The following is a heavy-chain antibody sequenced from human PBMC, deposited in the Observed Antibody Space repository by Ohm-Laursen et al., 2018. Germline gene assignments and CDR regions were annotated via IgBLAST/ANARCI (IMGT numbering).Heavy chain of an antibody. CDR2: ISGNSGST. CDR3: AKDSVVVPAANDAFDM. J-gene: IGHJ3*02. D-gene: IGHD2-2*01. V-gene: IGHV3-23*01. Sequence: SLRLSCAAPGFTFDDYAMHWVRQAPGKSLEWVSGISGNSGSTYYADSVKGRFTISRDNSKNTLYVQMNSLRVEDTAVYYCAKDSVVVPAANDAFDMWGQGTMVTVSS. CDR1: GFTFDDYA.